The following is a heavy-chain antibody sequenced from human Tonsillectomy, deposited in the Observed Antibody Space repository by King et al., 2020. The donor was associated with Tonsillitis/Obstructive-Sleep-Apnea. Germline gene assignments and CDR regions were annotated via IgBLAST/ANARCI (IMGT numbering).Heavy chain of an antibody. CDR2: ISGSGGST. D-gene: IGHD3-22*01. Sequence: VQLVESGGGLVQPGGSLRLSCAASGFTFSSYAMSWVRQAPGKGLEWVSAISGSGGSTYYADSVKGRFTISRDNSKNTLYLQMNSLRAEDTAVYYCAKREYYYDSSGYYSLFYFDYWGQGTLVTVSS. V-gene: IGHV3-23*04. J-gene: IGHJ4*02. CDR1: GFTFSSYA. CDR3: AKREYYYDSSGYYSLFYFDY.